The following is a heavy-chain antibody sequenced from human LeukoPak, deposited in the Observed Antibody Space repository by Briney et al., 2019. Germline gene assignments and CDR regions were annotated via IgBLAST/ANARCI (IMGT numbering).Heavy chain of an antibody. CDR1: GGTFSSYA. CDR2: IIPIFGTA. V-gene: IGHV1-69*13. J-gene: IGHJ1*01. D-gene: IGHD6-6*01. Sequence: GASVKVSCKASGGTFSSYAISWVRQAPGQGLEWMGGIIPIFGTANYAQKFQGRVTITADESTSTAYMELSSLRSEDTAVYYCAKFLAVIAARDSLYFQHWGQGTLVTVSS. CDR3: AKFLAVIAARDSLYFQH.